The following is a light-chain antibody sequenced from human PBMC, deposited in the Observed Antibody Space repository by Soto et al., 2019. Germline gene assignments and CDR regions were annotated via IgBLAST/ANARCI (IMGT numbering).Light chain of an antibody. J-gene: IGLJ1*01. CDR2: GVN. V-gene: IGLV2-14*01. Sequence: QSVLTQPASVSGSPGQSITISCTGTSSDIGDYNYVSWYQQRPEKAPELMIYGVNNRPPGVSNRFSGSKSGNTASLTISGLQAEDEADYYCSSYTSSITYFFGTGT. CDR3: SSYTSSITYF. CDR1: SSDIGDYNY.